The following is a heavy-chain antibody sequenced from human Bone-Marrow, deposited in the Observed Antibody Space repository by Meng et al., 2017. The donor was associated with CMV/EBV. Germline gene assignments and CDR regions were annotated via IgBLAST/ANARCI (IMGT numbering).Heavy chain of an antibody. D-gene: IGHD3-9*01. J-gene: IGHJ6*02. CDR1: GFPFRKFG. CDR3: AKDFDSEVTYSPQYAMDV. CDR2: ILYDGRNK. Sequence: GESLKISPAAPGFPFRKFGMHWARQAPGKGLEWVAYILYDGRNKYYADSVKDRFTVSRDNSKNTVYLQVNSLRVEDTAVYFCAKDFDSEVTYSPQYAMDVWGQGTTVTVSS. V-gene: IGHV3-30*02.